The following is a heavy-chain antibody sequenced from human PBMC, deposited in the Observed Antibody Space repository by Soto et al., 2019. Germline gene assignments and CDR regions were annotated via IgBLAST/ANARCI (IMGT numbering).Heavy chain of an antibody. V-gene: IGHV1-69*02. J-gene: IGHJ4*02. CDR2: IIPVLGVE. CDR1: GDTFSRST. CDR3: ASSTAGVYVFHD. D-gene: IGHD2-8*01. Sequence: QVQLVQSGAEVKNPGSSVKVSCKASGDTFSRSTISWVRQVTGQRLEWMGRIIPVLGVENHAQNFQGRVTITADTSTSTAYLELSSLKSEDTAIYYCASSTAGVYVFHDWCQGNLVTVSS.